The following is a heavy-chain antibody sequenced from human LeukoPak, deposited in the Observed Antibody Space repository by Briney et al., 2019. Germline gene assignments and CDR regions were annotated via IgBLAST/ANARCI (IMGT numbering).Heavy chain of an antibody. CDR1: GYTFTSYD. CDR3: ARRRVGASPFDY. V-gene: IGHV1-8*03. Sequence: ASVKVSCKASGYTFTSYDINWVRQATGQGLEWMGWMNPNSGNTGYAQKFQGRVTITRNTSISTAYMELSSLRSEDTAVYYCARRRVGASPFDYWGQGTLVTVSS. CDR2: MNPNSGNT. J-gene: IGHJ4*02. D-gene: IGHD1-26*01.